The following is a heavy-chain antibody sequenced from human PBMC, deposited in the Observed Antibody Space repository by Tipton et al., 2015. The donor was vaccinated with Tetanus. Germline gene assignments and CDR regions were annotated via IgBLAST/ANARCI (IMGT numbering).Heavy chain of an antibody. CDR1: GVSISGYY. Sequence: TLSLTCTVSGVSISGYYWSWIRQPAGKGLEWIGRVDRSGTTTYNPSLKGRVNISVDTSKNQFSLRLTSVTAADTAVYYCARDQGGGRVARLNWFGPWGQGTLVTVSS. CDR2: VDRSGTT. V-gene: IGHV4-4*07. CDR3: ARDQGGGRVARLNWFGP. D-gene: IGHD3-16*01. J-gene: IGHJ5*02.